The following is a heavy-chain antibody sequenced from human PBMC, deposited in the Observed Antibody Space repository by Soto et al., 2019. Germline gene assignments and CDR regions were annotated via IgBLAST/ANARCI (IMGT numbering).Heavy chain of an antibody. Sequence: VESLRLSCASSVFPFSTYALSCVRQAPGKGLEWIAAISGGDFVTWYADSVKGRFTISRDNFRDSLYLQMNNLRGDDTALYYCARDRSYKRDTSDIWGQGTMVTVS. V-gene: IGHV3-23*01. D-gene: IGHD1-1*01. CDR3: ARDRSYKRDTSDI. CDR1: VFPFSTYA. J-gene: IGHJ3*02. CDR2: ISGGDFVT.